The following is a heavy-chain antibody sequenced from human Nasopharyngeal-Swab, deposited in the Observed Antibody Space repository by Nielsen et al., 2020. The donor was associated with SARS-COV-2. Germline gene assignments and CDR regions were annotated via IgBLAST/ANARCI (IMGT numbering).Heavy chain of an antibody. CDR2: ISGSGGSK. CDR3: AKAEGSNNYYYYGMDV. D-gene: IGHD6-13*01. J-gene: IGHJ6*02. V-gene: IGHV3-23*01. Sequence: GRQAPGKGLEWVSAISGSGGSKYYADSVKGRFTISRDNSKNTLYLQMNSLRAEDTAVYYCAKAEGSNNYYYYGMDVWGQGTTVTVSS.